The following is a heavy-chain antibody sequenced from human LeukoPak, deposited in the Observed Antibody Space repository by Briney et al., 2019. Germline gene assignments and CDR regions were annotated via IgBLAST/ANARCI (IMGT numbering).Heavy chain of an antibody. D-gene: IGHD2-2*01. J-gene: IGHJ4*02. Sequence: ASVKVSCKASGYTFTGYYMHWVRQAPGQGLEWMGWINPNSGGTNYAQKFQGRVTMTRDTSISTAYMELSRLRSDDTAVYYCARVHAAYCSSTSCHLGYWGQGTLVTVSS. V-gene: IGHV1-2*02. CDR1: GYTFTGYY. CDR2: INPNSGGT. CDR3: ARVHAAYCSSTSCHLGY.